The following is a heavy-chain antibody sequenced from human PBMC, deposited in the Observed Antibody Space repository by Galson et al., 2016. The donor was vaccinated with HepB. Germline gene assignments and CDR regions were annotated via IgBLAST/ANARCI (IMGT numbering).Heavy chain of an antibody. CDR3: NMVRGVTYYYYMDV. D-gene: IGHD3-10*01. Sequence: NFGDYAMSWFRQPPGKGLEWIGYIYNTGTTYYNPSLKSRLNISVDTSKSQSSLKLSPVTAADTAVYYCNMVRGVTYYYYMDVWGKGTTVTVSS. J-gene: IGHJ6*03. CDR2: IYNTGTT. V-gene: IGHV4-30-4*08. CDR1: NFGDYA.